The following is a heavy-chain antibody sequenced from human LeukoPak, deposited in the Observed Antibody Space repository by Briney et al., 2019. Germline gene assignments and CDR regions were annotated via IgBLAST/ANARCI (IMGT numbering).Heavy chain of an antibody. D-gene: IGHD1-26*01. J-gene: IGHJ4*02. V-gene: IGHV4-59*08. CDR1: GGSISNYY. Sequence: PSETLSLTCTVSGGSISNYYWSWIRQPPGKGLEWIGYIYYSGSTNYNPSLKSRVTISVDTSKNQFPLKLSSVTAADTAVYYCARHSGTYSYFDYWGQGTLVTVSS. CDR2: IYYSGST. CDR3: ARHSGTYSYFDY.